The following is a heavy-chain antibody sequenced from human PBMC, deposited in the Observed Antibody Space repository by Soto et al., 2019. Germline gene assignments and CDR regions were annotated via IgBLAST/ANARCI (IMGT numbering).Heavy chain of an antibody. D-gene: IGHD3-10*01. Sequence: SETLSLTCTVSGGSISSGDYYWSWIRQPPGKGLEWIGYIYYSGSTYYNPSLKSRVTISVDTSKNQFSLKLSSVTAADTAVYYCARDPGRITMVRGVIMEMNWGKGTLVTVSS. CDR1: GGSISSGDYY. CDR2: IYYSGST. CDR3: ARDPGRITMVRGVIMEMN. V-gene: IGHV4-30-4*01. J-gene: IGHJ4*02.